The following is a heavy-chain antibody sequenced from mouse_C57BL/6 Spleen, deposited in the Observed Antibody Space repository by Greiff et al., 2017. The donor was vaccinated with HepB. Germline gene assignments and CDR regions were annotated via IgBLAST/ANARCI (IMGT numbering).Heavy chain of an antibody. V-gene: IGHV1-39*01. D-gene: IGHD1-1*01. CDR1: GYSFTDYN. J-gene: IGHJ1*03. Sequence: EVQLQQSGPELVKPGASVKISCKASGYSFTDYNLNWVKRSNGKSLEWIGVFNPNYGTTSYNQKFKVKATLTVDQSSSPAYMQLNSLTSEDSAVYYCARGDYYGSTLYWYFDVWGTGTTVTVAS. CDR2: FNPNYGTT. CDR3: ARGDYYGSTLYWYFDV.